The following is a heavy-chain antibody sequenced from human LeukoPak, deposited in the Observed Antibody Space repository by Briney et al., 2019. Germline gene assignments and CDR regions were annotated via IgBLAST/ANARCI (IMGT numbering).Heavy chain of an antibody. CDR3: VSGYDNYYYYYYMDV. Sequence: GGSLRLSCAASGFTFSNAWMSWVRQAPGKGLVWVSRINSDGSSTSYADSVKGRFTISRDNAKNTLYLQMNSLRAEDTAVYYCVSGYDNYYYYYYMDVWGKGTTVTVSS. CDR2: INSDGSST. V-gene: IGHV3-74*01. J-gene: IGHJ6*03. CDR1: GFTFSNAW. D-gene: IGHD5-12*01.